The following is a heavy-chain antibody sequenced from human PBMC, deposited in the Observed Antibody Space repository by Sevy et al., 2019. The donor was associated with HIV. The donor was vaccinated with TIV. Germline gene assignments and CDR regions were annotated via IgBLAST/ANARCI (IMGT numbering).Heavy chain of an antibody. J-gene: IGHJ3*02. CDR2: IYYSGTT. V-gene: IGHV4-59*13. Sequence: SETLSLTCSVSAGSISSYYWSWIRQPPGKGLEWIGYIYYSGTTDYNPSLKSRVTISQDKSKKVFSLRLRSVTAADTAVYYCARDNAILTPRAFDIWGQGTMVNVSS. CDR1: AGSISSYY. CDR3: ARDNAILTPRAFDI. D-gene: IGHD3-9*01.